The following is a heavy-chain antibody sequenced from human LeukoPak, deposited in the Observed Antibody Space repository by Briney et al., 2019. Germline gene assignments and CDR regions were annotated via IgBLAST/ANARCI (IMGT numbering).Heavy chain of an antibody. CDR3: ARTGGSYPYYFEY. D-gene: IGHD1-26*01. J-gene: IGHJ4*02. CDR2: ISSSGSTI. Sequence: AGSLRFSCAASGFTFSSYEMIWVRQAPGRGLEGVSYISSSGSTIYYADSVKGRFTISRDNAKNSLYLQMNSLRAEDTAVYYCARTGGSYPYYFEYWGQGTLVTVSS. CDR1: GFTFSSYE. V-gene: IGHV3-48*03.